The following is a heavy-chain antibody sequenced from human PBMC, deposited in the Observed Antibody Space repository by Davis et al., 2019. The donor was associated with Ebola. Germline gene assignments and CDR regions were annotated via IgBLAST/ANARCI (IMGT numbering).Heavy chain of an antibody. V-gene: IGHV3-21*01. J-gene: IGHJ4*02. CDR2: ISSSSSYI. CDR1: GFTFSSYS. Sequence: GESLKISCAASGFTFSSYSMNWVRQAPGKGLEWVSSISSSSSYIYYADSVKGRFTISRDNAKNSLYLQMNSLRAEDTAVYYCARTLGRGIVLVPAAVDYWGQGTLVTVSS. D-gene: IGHD2-2*01. CDR3: ARTLGRGIVLVPAAVDY.